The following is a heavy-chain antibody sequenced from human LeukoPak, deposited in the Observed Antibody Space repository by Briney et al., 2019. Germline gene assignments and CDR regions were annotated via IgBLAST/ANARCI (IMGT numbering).Heavy chain of an antibody. CDR1: GFTFSSYE. D-gene: IGHD2-21*01. CDR2: ISSSGSTK. J-gene: IGHJ6*02. V-gene: IGHV3-48*03. Sequence: PGGSLRLSCAASGFTFSSYEMNWVRQAPGKGLEWVSYISSSGSTKYYGDSVKGRFTISRDNAKNSLYLQMNSLRAEDTAVYYCARDRTADSCMDVWGQRTTVTVSS. CDR3: ARDRTADSCMDV.